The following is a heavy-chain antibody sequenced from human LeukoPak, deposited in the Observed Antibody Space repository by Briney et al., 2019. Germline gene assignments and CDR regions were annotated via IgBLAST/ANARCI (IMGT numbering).Heavy chain of an antibody. CDR1: GFTLYKYL. CDR2: INKDGSAQ. D-gene: IGHD3-22*01. V-gene: IGHV3-7*01. CDR3: ARDEPDNYYPF. Sequence: PGGALRLSFVAPGFTLYKYLMTWVPQAPGEGGEGVANINKDGSAQYCVDSLRGRFTVSRDNAKNSLYLQMNSLRAEDTAVYHCARDEPDNYYPFWGQGTLVTVSS. J-gene: IGHJ1*01.